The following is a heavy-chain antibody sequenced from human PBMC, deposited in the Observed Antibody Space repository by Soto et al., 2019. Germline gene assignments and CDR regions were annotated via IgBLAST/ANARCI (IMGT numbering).Heavy chain of an antibody. CDR2: FDPEDGET. CDR3: ATLETGYSSGWYDY. J-gene: IGHJ4*02. V-gene: IGHV1-24*01. Sequence: ASLKGSCKVFRYTPPELFMHLVGQGPGKGLEWMGGFDPEDGETIYAQKFQGRVTMTEDTSTDTAYMELSSLRSEDTAVYYSATLETGYSSGWYDYWGQGTLVTVSS. D-gene: IGHD6-19*01. CDR1: RYTPPELF.